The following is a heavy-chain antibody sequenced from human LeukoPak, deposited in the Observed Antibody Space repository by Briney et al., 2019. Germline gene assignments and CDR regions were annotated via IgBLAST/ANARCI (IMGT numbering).Heavy chain of an antibody. D-gene: IGHD1-1*01. V-gene: IGHV4-34*01. Sequence: TAETLSLTCAVYGGSFSRYYWSWIRQSPGKGLEWIAEIDHRGDTNYNPSVKSRVTISVDTSKNQFSLKVRSLSAADTAVYYCARGATISETGYFDFWGQGTLVTVSS. J-gene: IGHJ4*03. CDR3: ARGATISETGYFDF. CDR1: GGSFSRYY. CDR2: IDHRGDT.